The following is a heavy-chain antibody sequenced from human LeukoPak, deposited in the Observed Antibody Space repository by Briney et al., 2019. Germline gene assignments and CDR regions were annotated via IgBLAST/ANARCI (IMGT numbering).Heavy chain of an antibody. J-gene: IGHJ4*02. CDR2: ISGSGGST. CDR3: AKSASLRYFDWLLSGGYFDY. V-gene: IGHV3-23*01. D-gene: IGHD3-9*01. Sequence: GGSLRLSCAASGFTFSSYAMSWVRQAPGKGLEWGSAISGSGGSTYYADSVKGRFTISRDNSKNTLYLQMNSLRAEDTAVYYCAKSASLRYFDWLLSGGYFDYWGQGTLVTVSS. CDR1: GFTFSSYA.